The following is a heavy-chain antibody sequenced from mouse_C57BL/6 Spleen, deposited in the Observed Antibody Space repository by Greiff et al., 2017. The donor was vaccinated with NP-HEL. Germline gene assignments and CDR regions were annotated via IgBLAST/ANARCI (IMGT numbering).Heavy chain of an antibody. J-gene: IGHJ2*01. Sequence: VQLQQSGPELVKPGASVKMSCKASGYTFTDYNMHWVKQSHGKSLEWIGYIYPNNGGTSYNQKIKGKATLTVNKSSSTAYMELRSLTSEESAVYYCAREKNYYGSSPPFDYWGQGTTLTVSS. D-gene: IGHD1-1*01. CDR3: AREKNYYGSSPPFDY. CDR1: GYTFTDYN. CDR2: IYPNNGGT. V-gene: IGHV1-22*01.